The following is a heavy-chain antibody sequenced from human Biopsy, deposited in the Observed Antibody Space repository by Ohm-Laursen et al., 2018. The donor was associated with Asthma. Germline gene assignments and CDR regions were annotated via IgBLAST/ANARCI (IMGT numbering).Heavy chain of an antibody. Sequence: SDTLSLTCPVSADSISSNNFYWGWIRQPPGKGLEWIATISYTGSTYYNPSLKSRVTISVDTSKNQFSLKLSSVIAADTAVYYCARHSGNYYAQLNYWSQGTLVTVSS. CDR3: ARHSGNYYAQLNY. D-gene: IGHD1-26*01. CDR2: ISYTGST. CDR1: ADSISSNNFY. J-gene: IGHJ4*02. V-gene: IGHV4-39*01.